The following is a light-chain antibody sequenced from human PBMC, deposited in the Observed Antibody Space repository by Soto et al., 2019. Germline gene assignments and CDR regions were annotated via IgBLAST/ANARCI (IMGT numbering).Light chain of an antibody. J-gene: IGLJ2*01. V-gene: IGLV1-47*01. CDR2: RNA. CDR3: AAWDDSLSGVV. Sequence: QSALTQPASVSGSPGQSITISCTGTSSDVGGYNYVSWYQQLPGTAPKLLIYRNAQRPSGVPDRFSGSKSGTSASLAISGLRSEDEANYYCAAWDDSLSGVVFGGGTKLTVL. CDR1: SSDVGGYNY.